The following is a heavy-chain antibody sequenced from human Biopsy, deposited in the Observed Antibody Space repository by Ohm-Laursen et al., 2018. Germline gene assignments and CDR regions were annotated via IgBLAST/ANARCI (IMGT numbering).Heavy chain of an antibody. CDR2: IYNTERT. D-gene: IGHD2-21*01. J-gene: IGHJ6*02. CDR1: GGSTSSNY. Sequence: GTLSLTCNVSGGSTSSNYWNWIRQTPGKGLERIGFIYNTERTNYNPSLKSRVTISLDTSKNQFSLELSSVIPSDTAVYYCAIDRVPRRGVMPVYYYGMDVWGQGSTVTVSS. V-gene: IGHV4-59*01. CDR3: AIDRVPRRGVMPVYYYGMDV.